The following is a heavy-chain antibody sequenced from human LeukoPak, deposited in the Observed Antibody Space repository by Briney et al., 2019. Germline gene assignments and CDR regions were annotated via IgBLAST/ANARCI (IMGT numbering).Heavy chain of an antibody. V-gene: IGHV3-74*01. Sequence: GGSPRLSCAASGFTFSSYWMHWVRQAPGKGLVWVSRINSDGSSTSYADSVKGRFTISRDNAKNTLYLQMNSLRAEDTAVYYCAKASTVITPEDYWGQGTLVTVSS. J-gene: IGHJ4*02. CDR2: INSDGSST. CDR3: AKASTVITPEDY. D-gene: IGHD4-23*01. CDR1: GFTFSSYW.